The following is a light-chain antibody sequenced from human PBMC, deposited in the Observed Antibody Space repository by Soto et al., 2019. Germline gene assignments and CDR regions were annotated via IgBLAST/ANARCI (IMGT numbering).Light chain of an antibody. Sequence: QSVLTQPPSASGTPGQGVTTPVFEGGPNIGSHTVNWYQQLPGTAPRLLIYNTYYRPSGVPDRFSGSKSGTSASLAISGLQSEDEADYYCAAWDDSLNGVVFGGGTKVTVL. J-gene: IGLJ2*01. CDR3: AAWDDSLNGVV. CDR2: NTY. CDR1: GPNIGSHT. V-gene: IGLV1-44*01.